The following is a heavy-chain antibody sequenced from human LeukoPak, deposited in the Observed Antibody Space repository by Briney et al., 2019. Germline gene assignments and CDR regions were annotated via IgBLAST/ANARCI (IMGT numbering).Heavy chain of an antibody. CDR2: ISYDGSNK. V-gene: IGHV3-30*18. D-gene: IGHD2-2*01. Sequence: GGSLRLSCAASGFTFSSYSMNWVRQAPGKGLEWVAVISYDGSNKYYADSVKGRFTISRDNSKNTLYLQMNSLRAEDTAVYYCAKDRGAYCSSTSCSEYFQHWGQGTLVTVSS. CDR1: GFTFSSYS. J-gene: IGHJ1*01. CDR3: AKDRGAYCSSTSCSEYFQH.